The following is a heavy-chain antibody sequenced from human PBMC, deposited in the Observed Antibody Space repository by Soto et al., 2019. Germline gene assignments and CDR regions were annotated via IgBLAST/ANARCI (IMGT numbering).Heavy chain of an antibody. D-gene: IGHD2-2*01. CDR1: GFNFKNYG. J-gene: IGHJ4*02. CDR2: VSKSDYT. CDR3: AREDSIIIPAVSDF. V-gene: IGHV3-21*01. Sequence: GGSLRLSCEVSGFNFKNYGINWVRQAPGKGLEWVSSVSKSDYTYYSDSVKGRFTISRDNAKNSVSLQMNTLRAEDTAVYYCAREDSIIIPAVSDFWGQGTLVTVSS.